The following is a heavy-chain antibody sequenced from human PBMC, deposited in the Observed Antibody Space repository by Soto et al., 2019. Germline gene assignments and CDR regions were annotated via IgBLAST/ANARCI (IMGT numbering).Heavy chain of an antibody. V-gene: IGHV2-5*02. J-gene: IGHJ6*03. CDR1: GFSLSTSAVG. D-gene: IGHD6-13*01. CDR3: AHRRGYSSNLTKYYYYSDV. CDR2: IYWDDDK. Sequence: QITLKESGPTLVKPTQTVTLTCTFSGFSLSTSAVGVGWIRQPPGKALEWLALIYWDDDKIYSPSLMTRLTLSKDTSKYQVVLTMTNWDPVDTATYYCAHRRGYSSNLTKYYYYSDVWGKGTTVTVSS.